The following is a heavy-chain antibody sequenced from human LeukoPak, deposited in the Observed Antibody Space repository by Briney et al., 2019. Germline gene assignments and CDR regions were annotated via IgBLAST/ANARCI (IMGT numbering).Heavy chain of an antibody. J-gene: IGHJ3*02. CDR3: ARAAYYYDSSGYNEAFDI. CDR2: INSDGSST. Sequence: GGSLRLSCAASGFTFSSYWMHWVRQAPGKGLVWVSRINSDGSSTSCADSVKGRFTISRDNAKNTLYLQMNSLRAEDTAVYYCARAAYYYDSSGYNEAFDIWGQGTMVAVSS. V-gene: IGHV3-74*01. CDR1: GFTFSSYW. D-gene: IGHD3-22*01.